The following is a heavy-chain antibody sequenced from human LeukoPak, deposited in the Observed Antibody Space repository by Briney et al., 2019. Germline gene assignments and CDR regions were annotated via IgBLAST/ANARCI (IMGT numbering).Heavy chain of an antibody. CDR1: GGSISSGGYY. D-gene: IGHD6-19*01. V-gene: IGHV4-31*03. CDR3: ARREAGSDAFDI. CDR2: IYYSGST. Sequence: PSETLSLSCTVSGGSISSGGYYWSWIRQHPGKGLEWIGYIYYSGSTYYNPSLKSRVTISVDTSKNQFSLKLSSVTAADTAVYYCARREAGSDAFDIWGQGTMVTVSS. J-gene: IGHJ3*02.